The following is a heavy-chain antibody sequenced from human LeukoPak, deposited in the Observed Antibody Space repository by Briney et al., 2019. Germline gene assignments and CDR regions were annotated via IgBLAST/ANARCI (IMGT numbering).Heavy chain of an antibody. Sequence: PGGSLRLSCAASGFTFSSFDLNWVRQAPGKGLEWVSYISSSDTTIYYGDSVKGRFTISRDNAKNSLYLQMNSLRAEDTAVYYCARGNYVFPKYYFDYWGQGTLVTVSS. CDR1: GFTFSSFD. CDR3: ARGNYVFPKYYFDY. J-gene: IGHJ4*02. D-gene: IGHD3-16*01. V-gene: IGHV3-48*03. CDR2: ISSSDTTI.